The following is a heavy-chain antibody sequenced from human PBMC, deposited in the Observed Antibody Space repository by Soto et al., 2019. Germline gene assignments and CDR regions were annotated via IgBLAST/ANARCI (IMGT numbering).Heavy chain of an antibody. V-gene: IGHV3-23*01. Sequence: EVQLLESGGGLVQPGGSLRLSCAASGFTFSSYAMSWVRQAPGKGLEWVSAISGSGGSTYYADSVKGRFTISRDNSKNTLYLQMNSLRAADTAVYYCAKGPRQLVSSFDYWGQGTLVTVSS. J-gene: IGHJ4*02. CDR2: ISGSGGST. D-gene: IGHD6-6*01. CDR1: GFTFSSYA. CDR3: AKGPRQLVSSFDY.